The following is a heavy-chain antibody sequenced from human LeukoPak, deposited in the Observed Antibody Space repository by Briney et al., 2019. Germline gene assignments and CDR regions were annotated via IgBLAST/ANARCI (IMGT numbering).Heavy chain of an antibody. CDR3: ARVAIFGVEVKGGGDY. J-gene: IGHJ4*02. CDR2: INPNSGGT. D-gene: IGHD3-3*01. V-gene: IGHV1-2*02. CDR1: GYTFIGYY. Sequence: ASVKVSCKASGYTFIGYYMHWVRQAPGQGLEWMGWINPNSGGTNYAQKFQGRVTMTRDTSISTAYMELSRLRSDDTAVYYCARVAIFGVEVKGGGDYWGQGTLVTVSS.